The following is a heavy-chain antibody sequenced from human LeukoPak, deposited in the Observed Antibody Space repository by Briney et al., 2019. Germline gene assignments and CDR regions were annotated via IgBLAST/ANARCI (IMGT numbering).Heavy chain of an antibody. J-gene: IGHJ4*02. CDR3: ARDIGDYGDLAGCFDY. CDR1: GFTFSSYA. V-gene: IGHV3-30-3*01. Sequence: GGSLRLSCAASGFTFSSYAMHWVRQAPGKGLEWVAVILFDGSNKYYADSVKGRFTISRDNSKDTLYLQMNSLRAEDTAVYYCARDIGDYGDLAGCFDYWGQGTLVTVSS. CDR2: ILFDGSNK. D-gene: IGHD4-17*01.